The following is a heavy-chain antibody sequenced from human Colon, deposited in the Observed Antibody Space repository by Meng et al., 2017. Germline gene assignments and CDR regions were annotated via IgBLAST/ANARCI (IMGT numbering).Heavy chain of an antibody. CDR3: ATDFSPRGDY. D-gene: IGHD3-3*01. CDR2: LNTANGNA. J-gene: IGHJ4*02. CDR1: GYSFTTYS. Sequence: QVELVQSGAEVKNPGASVKVSCKASGYSFTTYSMHWVRQAPGQGLEWMEWLNTANGNAVYSETFQGRLTITRDASASTVNMELSSLGSEDTAVYYCATDFSPRGDYWGQGTLVTVSS. V-gene: IGHV1-3*04.